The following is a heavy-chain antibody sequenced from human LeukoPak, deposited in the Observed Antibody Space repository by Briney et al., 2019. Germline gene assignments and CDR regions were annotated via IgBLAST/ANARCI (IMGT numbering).Heavy chain of an antibody. J-gene: IGHJ3*02. V-gene: IGHV4-34*01. D-gene: IGHD3-22*01. CDR3: ARASRVYDSSGYYPNDAFDI. Sequence: SETLSLTCAVYGGSFSGYYWSWIRQPPGKGLEWIGEINHSGSTNYNPSLKSRVTISVDTSKNQFSLKLSSVTAADTAVYYCARASRVYDSSGYYPNDAFDIWGQGTMVTVSS. CDR2: INHSGST. CDR1: GGSFSGYY.